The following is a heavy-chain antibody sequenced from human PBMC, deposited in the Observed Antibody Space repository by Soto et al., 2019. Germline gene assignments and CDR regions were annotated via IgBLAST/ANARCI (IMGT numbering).Heavy chain of an antibody. CDR1: GGSINSYY. CDR2: IYKTGNT. J-gene: IGHJ4*02. CDR3: TSGLSSGWLAY. Sequence: PSETLSLTCTVSGGSINSYYWSWIRQPPGKTLEWIGYIYKTGNTMYNPSLNGRVTISVDTSKNQFSLNLSSVTAADTAVYYCTSGLSSGWLAYWGQGTLVTVSS. V-gene: IGHV4-59*01. D-gene: IGHD6-19*01.